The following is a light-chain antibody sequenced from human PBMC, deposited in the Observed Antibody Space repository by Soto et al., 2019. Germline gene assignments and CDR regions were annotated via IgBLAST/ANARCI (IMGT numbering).Light chain of an antibody. CDR3: QQTSSFPLT. J-gene: IGKJ4*01. CDR2: AAS. V-gene: IGKV1-12*01. CDR1: QGITSW. Sequence: DIQMTQSPSSVSASVGDSLTITCRASQGITSWVAWYQHKPGRAPKLLIYAASRLQSGVPSRFSGSRSGTDVALTISSLQPEDFGTYYCQQTSSFPLTLGGGTKVEIK.